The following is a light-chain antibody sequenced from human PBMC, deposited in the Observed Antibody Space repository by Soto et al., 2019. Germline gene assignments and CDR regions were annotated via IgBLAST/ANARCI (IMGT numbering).Light chain of an antibody. Sequence: DIQLTQSPSFLSASVGDRVTITCRASQGISSYLAWYQQKPGKAPKLLIYAASTLQSGVPSRFSGSGSGTEFTLTISSLQPEDFATDYCQQLNSYPPTFGVGTKVEIK. CDR2: AAS. CDR1: QGISSY. CDR3: QQLNSYPPT. V-gene: IGKV1-9*01. J-gene: IGKJ4*01.